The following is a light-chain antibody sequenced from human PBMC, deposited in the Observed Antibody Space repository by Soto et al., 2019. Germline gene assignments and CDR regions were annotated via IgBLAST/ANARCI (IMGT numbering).Light chain of an antibody. CDR3: QKLNAYPPWT. CDR1: QSISIW. V-gene: IGKV1-5*01. J-gene: IGKJ1*01. Sequence: DIQITQSPSTLSASVGDRVTITCRARQSISIWLAWYQQKPGKAPKLLIFGASTLQSGVPSRFSGSGSGTDFTLTISSLQTEDFANYFGQKLNAYPPWTFGQGTKVDIK. CDR2: GAS.